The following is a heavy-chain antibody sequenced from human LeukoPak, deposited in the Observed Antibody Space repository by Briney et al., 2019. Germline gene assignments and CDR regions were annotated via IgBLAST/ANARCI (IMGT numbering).Heavy chain of an antibody. D-gene: IGHD6-13*01. CDR2: IYYSGST. CDR1: GGSVSSGSYY. V-gene: IGHV4-61*01. J-gene: IGHJ4*02. Sequence: KSSETLSLTCTVSGGSVSSGSYYWSWIRQPPGKGLEWIGYIYYSGSTNYNPSLKSRVTISVDTSKNQFSLKLSSVTAADTAVYYCARTGYSSSWFDYWGQGTLVTVSS. CDR3: ARTGYSSSWFDY.